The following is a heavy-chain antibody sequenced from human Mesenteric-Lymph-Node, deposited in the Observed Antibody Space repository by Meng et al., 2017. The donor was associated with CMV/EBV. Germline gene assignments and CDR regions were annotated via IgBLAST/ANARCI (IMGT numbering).Heavy chain of an antibody. J-gene: IGHJ4*02. CDR1: GYTFTGYY. CDR2: INPNSGGT. V-gene: IGHV1-2*02. D-gene: IGHD3-9*01. CDR3: ARVIFTGSPIGDY. Sequence: ASVKVSCKASGYTFTGYYMHWVRQAPGQGLEWMGWINPNSGGTKYEQKFQGRVTMTRDTSINTAYMELSRLRSDDTALYYCARVIFTGSPIGDYWGLGTPVTVSS.